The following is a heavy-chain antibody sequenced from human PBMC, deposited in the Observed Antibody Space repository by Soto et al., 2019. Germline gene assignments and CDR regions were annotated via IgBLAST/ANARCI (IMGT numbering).Heavy chain of an antibody. D-gene: IGHD3-10*01. CDR3: TRAAWFPYLSFY. J-gene: IGHJ4*02. Sequence: PGGSLRLSCAASEFTFRPFESHWVRQAPGKGLEWISYISSSGSTAYYASSEEGRFTISRDNANNAVYLQMDSLRAEDTALYCCTRAAWFPYLSFYWGQGALVTVSS. V-gene: IGHV3-48*03. CDR1: EFTFRPFE. CDR2: ISSSGSTA.